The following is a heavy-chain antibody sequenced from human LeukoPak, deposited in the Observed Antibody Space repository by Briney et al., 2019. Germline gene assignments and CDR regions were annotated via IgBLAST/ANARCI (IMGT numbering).Heavy chain of an antibody. Sequence: TGGSLGLSCAASGFTFSSYSMNWVRQAPGKGLEWVSSISSSSSYIYYADSVKGRFTISRDNAKNSLYLQMNSLRAEDTAVYYCARDRGDYFDYWGQGTLVTVSS. J-gene: IGHJ4*02. CDR2: ISSSSSYI. D-gene: IGHD4-17*01. V-gene: IGHV3-21*01. CDR3: ARDRGDYFDY. CDR1: GFTFSSYS.